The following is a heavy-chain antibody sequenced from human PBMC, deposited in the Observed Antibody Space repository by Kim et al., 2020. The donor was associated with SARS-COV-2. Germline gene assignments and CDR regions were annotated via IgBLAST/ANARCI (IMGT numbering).Heavy chain of an antibody. CDR2: IKQDGTEK. J-gene: IGHJ4*02. Sequence: GGFLRLSCAASGFTFSDNWMTWIRQAPGKGLEWVANIKQDGTEKYYVDSVKGRFTVSRDNAKNSLYLQMNSLRAEDTAVYYCARGRGLDSWGQGTLVTVS. CDR3: ARGRGLDS. CDR1: GFTFSDNW. V-gene: IGHV3-7*01.